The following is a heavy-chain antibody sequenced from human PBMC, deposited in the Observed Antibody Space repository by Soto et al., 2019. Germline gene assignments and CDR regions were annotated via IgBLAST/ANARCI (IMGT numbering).Heavy chain of an antibody. CDR1: GYTFTSYD. Sequence: ASVKVSCKASGYTFTSYDINWVRQATGQGLEWMGWMNPNSGNTGYAQRFQGRVTMTRNTSISTAYMELSSLRSEDTAVYHCARDSSGWYGEDWFDPWGQGTLVTVSS. CDR2: MNPNSGNT. CDR3: ARDSSGWYGEDWFDP. V-gene: IGHV1-8*01. D-gene: IGHD6-19*01. J-gene: IGHJ5*02.